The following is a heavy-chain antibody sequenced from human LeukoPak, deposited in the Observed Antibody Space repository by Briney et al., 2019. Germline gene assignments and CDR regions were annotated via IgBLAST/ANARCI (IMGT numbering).Heavy chain of an antibody. D-gene: IGHD7-27*01. CDR3: ARGPPNWGFDS. CDR2: MSPASGNT. V-gene: IGHV1-8*01. J-gene: IGHJ4*02. Sequence: ASVKVSCKASGYTFTSYDLNWVRRATGQGLEWMGWMSPASGNTGYAQEFQGRVTMTWDTSVSTAYMELNSLRSEDTAVYYCARGPPNWGFDSWGQGTLVTVSS. CDR1: GYTFTSYD.